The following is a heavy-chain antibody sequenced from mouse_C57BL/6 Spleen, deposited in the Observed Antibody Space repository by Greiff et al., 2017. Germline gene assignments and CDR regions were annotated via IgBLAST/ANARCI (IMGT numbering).Heavy chain of an antibody. D-gene: IGHD1-1*01. CDR1: GYTFTSYT. CDR3: AREGYCYGSSPLAY. V-gene: IGHV1-4*01. CDR2: INPSSGDT. J-gene: IGHJ3*01. Sequence: VQLQQSGAELARPGASVKMSCKASGYTFTSYTMQWVKQRPGQGLEWIGYINPSSGDTKYNQKFKDKATLTADKSSSTAYMQLSSLTSEDSAVYYGAREGYCYGSSPLAYWGQGTLVTVSA.